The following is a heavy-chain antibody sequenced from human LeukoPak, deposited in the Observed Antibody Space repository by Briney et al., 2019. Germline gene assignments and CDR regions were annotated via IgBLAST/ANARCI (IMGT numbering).Heavy chain of an antibody. D-gene: IGHD3-22*01. CDR2: ISGSGGST. CDR3: VKRWSSDYYDY. Sequence: GGSLRLPCAASGFTFSSYAMSWVRQAPGKGLEWVSAISGSGGSTYYADSVKGRFTISRDNSKNTLYLQMNSLRAEDTAVYYCVKRWSSDYYDYWGQGTLVTVSS. V-gene: IGHV3-23*01. J-gene: IGHJ4*02. CDR1: GFTFSSYA.